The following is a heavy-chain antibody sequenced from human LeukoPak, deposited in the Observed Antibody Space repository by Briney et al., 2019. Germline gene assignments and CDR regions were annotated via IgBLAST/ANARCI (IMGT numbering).Heavy chain of an antibody. D-gene: IGHD5-24*01. J-gene: IGHJ4*02. CDR1: GFMLSHHR. CDR3: ASVPREIKQRALDY. CDR2: ISGSSSYI. Sequence: GGSLRLSCSASGFMLSHHRMHAVRQAPGKGLEWVSAISGSSSYIYYADSVKGRFTISRDNAKNSVDLQMNSLRAEDTALYYCASVPREIKQRALDYWGQGTLVTVSS. V-gene: IGHV3-21*01.